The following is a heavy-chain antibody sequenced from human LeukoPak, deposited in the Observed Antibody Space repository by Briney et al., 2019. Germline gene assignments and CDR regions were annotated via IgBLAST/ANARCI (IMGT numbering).Heavy chain of an antibody. CDR3: AKAPGTNYRSYFDY. Sequence: PGGSLRLSCAASGFTFSNAWMSWVRQAPGKGLEWVGRIKSKTDGGTTDYAAPVKGRFTISRDNSENTLYLQMNSQRAEDTAIYYCAKAPGTNYRSYFDYWGQGTLVTVSS. CDR1: GFTFSNAW. J-gene: IGHJ4*02. D-gene: IGHD2-8*01. V-gene: IGHV3-15*01. CDR2: IKSKTDGGTT.